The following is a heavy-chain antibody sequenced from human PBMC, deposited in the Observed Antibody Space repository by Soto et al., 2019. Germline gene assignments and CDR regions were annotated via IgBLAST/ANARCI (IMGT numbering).Heavy chain of an antibody. J-gene: IGHJ2*01. CDR2: IYYSGST. Sequence: QVQLQESGPGLVKPSQTLSLTCTVSGGSISSGGYYWSWIRQHPGKGLEWIGYIYYSGSTYYNPSLKSRVTTPVDASKNQFSLKLSAVTAADTAVYDCARDEASTFGGYVGWYCDLWGRGTLVTVSS. D-gene: IGHD5-12*01. V-gene: IGHV4-31*03. CDR3: ARDEASTFGGYVGWYCDL. CDR1: GGSISSGGYY.